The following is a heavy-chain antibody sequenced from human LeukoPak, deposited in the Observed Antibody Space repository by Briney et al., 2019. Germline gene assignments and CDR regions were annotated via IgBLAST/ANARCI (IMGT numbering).Heavy chain of an antibody. CDR3: ARGLTSDIVVVVAAPGPFDP. J-gene: IGHJ5*02. Sequence: SETLSLTCAVYGESFSGYYWSWIRQPPGKGLEWIGEINHSGGTNYNPSLKSRVTISVDTSKNQFSLKLSSVTAADTAVYYCARGLTSDIVVVVAAPGPFDPWGQGTLVTVSS. D-gene: IGHD2-15*01. CDR2: INHSGGT. V-gene: IGHV4-34*01. CDR1: GESFSGYY.